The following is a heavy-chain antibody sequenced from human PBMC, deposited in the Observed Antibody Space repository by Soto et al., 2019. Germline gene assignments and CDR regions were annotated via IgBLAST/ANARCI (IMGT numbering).Heavy chain of an antibody. V-gene: IGHV4-59*01. CDR1: GGSIRGSY. D-gene: IGHD2-15*01. Sequence: TLSLTCSVSGGSIRGSYCSWIRQPPEKGLEWIASISYTGSATHNPSLKSRVSVSVDTTENQFSLQLSSVTAADTAVYFCTKYRRTDAEGYSFDYWGQGALVTVSS. CDR2: ISYTGSA. CDR3: TKYRRTDAEGYSFDY. J-gene: IGHJ4*02.